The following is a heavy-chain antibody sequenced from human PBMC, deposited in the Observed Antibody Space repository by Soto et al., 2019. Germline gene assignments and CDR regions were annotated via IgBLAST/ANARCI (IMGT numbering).Heavy chain of an antibody. CDR3: ARGSVVAATLFDY. CDR1: GGSISSGGYY. D-gene: IGHD2-15*01. Sequence: QVQLQESGPGLVKPSQTLSLTCTVSGGSISSGGYYWSGIRQHPGKGLEWIGYIYYSGSTYYNPSLKSRVTISVDTSKNQFSLKLSSVTAADTAVYYCARGSVVAATLFDYWGQGTLVTVSS. V-gene: IGHV4-31*03. CDR2: IYYSGST. J-gene: IGHJ4*02.